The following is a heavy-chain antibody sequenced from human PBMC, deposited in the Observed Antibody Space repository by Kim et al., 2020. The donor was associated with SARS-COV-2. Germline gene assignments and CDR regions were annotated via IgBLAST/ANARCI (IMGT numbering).Heavy chain of an antibody. J-gene: IGHJ4*02. Sequence: SETLSLTCTVSGYSISSGYYWGWIRQPPGKGLEWIGSIYHSGSTYYNPSLKSRVTISVDTSKNQFSLKLSSVTAADTAVYYCARDNWNDEGYFDYWGQGTLVTVSS. V-gene: IGHV4-38-2*02. D-gene: IGHD1-20*01. CDR3: ARDNWNDEGYFDY. CDR1: GYSISSGYY. CDR2: IYHSGST.